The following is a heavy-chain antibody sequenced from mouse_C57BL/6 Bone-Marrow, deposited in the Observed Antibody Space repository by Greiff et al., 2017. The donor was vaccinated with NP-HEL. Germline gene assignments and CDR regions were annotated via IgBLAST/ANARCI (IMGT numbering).Heavy chain of an antibody. J-gene: IGHJ1*03. CDR1: GFTFSSYA. Sequence: EVKLVESGGGLVKPGGSLKLSCAASGFTFSSYAMSWVRQTPEKRLEWVATISDGGSYTYYPDNVKGRFTISRVNAKNNLYLQMSHLKSEDTAMYYCAREGDYYGSSYPWYFDVWGTGTTVTVSS. CDR2: ISDGGSYT. D-gene: IGHD1-1*01. V-gene: IGHV5-4*01. CDR3: AREGDYYGSSYPWYFDV.